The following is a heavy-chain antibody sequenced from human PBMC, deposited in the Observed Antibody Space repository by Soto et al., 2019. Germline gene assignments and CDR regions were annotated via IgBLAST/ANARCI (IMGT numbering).Heavy chain of an antibody. Sequence: QVQLVQSGAEVKKPGASVKVSCKASGYTFTGYYMHWVQQAPGQGLEWMGWINPNSGGTNYAQKFQGWVTMTRDTSFSTAYMELSRLRSHDTAVYYCARSSVTGPPLYYYYGMDVWGQGTTVTVSS. CDR2: INPNSGGT. CDR3: ARSSVTGPPLYYYYGMDV. CDR1: GYTFTGYY. D-gene: IGHD2-21*02. V-gene: IGHV1-2*04. J-gene: IGHJ6*02.